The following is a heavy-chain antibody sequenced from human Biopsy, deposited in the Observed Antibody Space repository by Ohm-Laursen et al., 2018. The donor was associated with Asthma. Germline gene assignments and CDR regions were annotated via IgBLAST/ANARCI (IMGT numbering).Heavy chain of an antibody. J-gene: IGHJ3*02. V-gene: IGHV3-30*03. Sequence: SLRLSCAASGFVFGQCGMHWVRQGPGKGLEWVALVSSDGHNKYYEDSVKGRLTISRDNSRNRLYLQINSLTVEDSAVYFCARQSGQEYGDSIPFDTWGQGTKVAVSS. CDR2: VSSDGHNK. CDR3: ARQSGQEYGDSIPFDT. CDR1: GFVFGQCG. D-gene: IGHD3-22*01.